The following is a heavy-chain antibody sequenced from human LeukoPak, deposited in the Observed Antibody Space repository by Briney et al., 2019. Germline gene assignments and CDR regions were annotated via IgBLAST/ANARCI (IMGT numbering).Heavy chain of an antibody. CDR2: ITTGSTI. J-gene: IGHJ3*02. CDR1: GFTFSTYE. D-gene: IGHD2-15*01. CDR3: ARGGYCSGGICYKWNAFDM. Sequence: PGGSLRLSCAVPGFTFSTYEMYWVRQAPGKGLEWVSYITTGSTIYYSDSVKGRFTISRDNAKNSLYLQMNSLRAEDTAVYYCARGGYCSGGICYKWNAFDMWGQGTMVTVSS. V-gene: IGHV3-48*03.